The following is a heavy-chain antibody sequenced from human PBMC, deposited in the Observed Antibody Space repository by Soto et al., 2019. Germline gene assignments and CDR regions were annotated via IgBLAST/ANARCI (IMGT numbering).Heavy chain of an antibody. CDR3: ARGVPNHCGFDV. J-gene: IGHJ3*01. Sequence: EAQLVESGGGLVQPGGSRRLSCAASGFTFSSYWMHWVRQAPGKGLVWVSRIKTDGSSTNYADSVKGRFTISRDNAKNTLYLEMNSLRDEDTAVYYCARGVPNHCGFDVWGQGTMVTVSS. CDR2: IKTDGSST. D-gene: IGHD1-1*01. CDR1: GFTFSSYW. V-gene: IGHV3-74*01.